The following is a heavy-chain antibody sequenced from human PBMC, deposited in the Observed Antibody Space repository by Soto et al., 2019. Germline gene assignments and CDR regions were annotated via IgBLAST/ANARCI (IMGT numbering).Heavy chain of an antibody. CDR1: GFSLTTVGVG. D-gene: IGHD3-10*01. CDR2: IYWDDDK. J-gene: IGHJ4*02. Sequence: QITLKESGPTLVKPTQTLTLTCSFSGFSLTTVGVGVGWIRQPPGKALEWLALIYWDDDKYYSPSLKSRLTITKDSSKNHVVLTMATMDPVDTATYYCAHRPSGFGELLSSPFDHWGEGALVTVSS. CDR3: AHRPSGFGELLSSPFDH. V-gene: IGHV2-5*02.